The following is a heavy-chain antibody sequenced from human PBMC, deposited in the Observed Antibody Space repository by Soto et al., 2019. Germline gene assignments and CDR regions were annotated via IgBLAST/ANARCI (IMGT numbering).Heavy chain of an antibody. D-gene: IGHD4-17*01. CDR1: GLTFSDYY. V-gene: IGHV3-11*01. CDR3: ARDGTEYFGEYYDY. J-gene: IGHJ4*02. Sequence: GGSLRLSCATSGLTFSDYYMSWIRQAPGKGLERVSYIGTRGNTKYYADSVRGRFTISRDNAKNSLYQQMNSLRADDTAVYYCARDGTEYFGEYYDYWGQETPVTVSS. CDR2: IGTRGNTK.